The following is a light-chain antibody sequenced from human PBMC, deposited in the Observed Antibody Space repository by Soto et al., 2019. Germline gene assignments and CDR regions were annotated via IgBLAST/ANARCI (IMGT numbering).Light chain of an antibody. CDR1: QSVDRY. J-gene: IGKJ1*01. Sequence: EVVLTQSPGTLSLSPGERATLSCRSSQSVDRYVAWYQQKVGQAPRLLIYDAYTRATGIPDRFSGSGSGTDFTLTISRLEPEDFAVYYCQQYGSSPWTFGQGTKVDIK. V-gene: IGKV3-20*01. CDR2: DAY. CDR3: QQYGSSPWT.